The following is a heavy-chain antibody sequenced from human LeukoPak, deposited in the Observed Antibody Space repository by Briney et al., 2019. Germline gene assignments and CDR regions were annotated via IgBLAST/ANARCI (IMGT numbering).Heavy chain of an antibody. V-gene: IGHV3-30*04. J-gene: IGHJ4*01. CDR3: VRDLTSGARFDF. Sequence: PGGTLRLSCVASGFTYTDYAFNWLPQTPGKGMEWVTIISSDGNTQSHTDPQKGRFTITRDNFRDTVFVELTTLRPEDTGLYYCVRDLTSGARFDFWGPGTLVTVSS. D-gene: IGHD3-9*01. CDR1: GFTYTDYA. CDR2: ISSDGNTQ.